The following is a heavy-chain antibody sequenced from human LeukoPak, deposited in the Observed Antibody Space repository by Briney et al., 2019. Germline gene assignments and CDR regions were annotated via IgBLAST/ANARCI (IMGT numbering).Heavy chain of an antibody. CDR3: ARVGSTVAAGTPDY. J-gene: IGHJ4*02. CDR1: GFTFSDYY. D-gene: IGHD6-13*01. V-gene: IGHV3-11*06. CDR2: ISGSGSHT. Sequence: GGSLRLSCAASGFTFSDYYMSWIRQAAGKGLEWLSYISGSGSHTTYADSVRGRFTISRDNAKNSLSLQVNSLRADDTAVYYCARVGSTVAAGTPDYWGQGTLVTVSS.